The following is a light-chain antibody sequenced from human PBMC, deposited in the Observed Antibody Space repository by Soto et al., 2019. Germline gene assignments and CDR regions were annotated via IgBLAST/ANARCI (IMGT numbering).Light chain of an antibody. J-gene: IGLJ1*01. V-gene: IGLV2-14*01. CDR1: SXDVGGYNY. CDR3: SSYTSSSTQV. Sequence: QSVLTQPASVSGSPGQSITISCTGISXDVGGYNYVSWYQQHPGKAPKLMIYEVSNRPSGVSNRFSGSKSGNTASLTISGLQAEDEADYYCSSYTSSSTQVFGTGTKVIVL. CDR2: EVS.